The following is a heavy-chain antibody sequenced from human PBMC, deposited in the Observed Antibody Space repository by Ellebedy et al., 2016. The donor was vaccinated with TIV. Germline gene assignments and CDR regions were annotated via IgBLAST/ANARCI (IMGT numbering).Heavy chain of an antibody. CDR2: IYSSGSG. V-gene: IGHV4-59*11. J-gene: IGHJ4*02. Sequence: MPSETLSLTCAVHGGSFSGHYWTWIRQPPGKGLEWIGYIYSSGSGEYNPSLKSRVTMSVDTSRGQFSLRLNSVTAADTAVYYCARSGGWYTPYDYWGQGTLVTVSS. CDR1: GGSFSGHY. D-gene: IGHD6-19*01. CDR3: ARSGGWYTPYDY.